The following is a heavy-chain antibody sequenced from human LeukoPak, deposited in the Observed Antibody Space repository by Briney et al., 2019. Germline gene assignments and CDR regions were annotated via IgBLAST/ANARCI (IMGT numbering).Heavy chain of an antibody. V-gene: IGHV4-34*01. CDR3: ARVPLWWLTPFDF. D-gene: IGHD5-12*01. J-gene: IGHJ4*02. Sequence: PSETLSLTCAVSGGSLSPHYWSWIRRPLGKRLEWIGEINNRGTTNYSPSLRGRATISVDTSKNQFSLRLTSVTAADTAMYYCARVPLWWLTPFDFWGQGTLATVSS. CDR1: GGSLSPHY. CDR2: INNRGTT.